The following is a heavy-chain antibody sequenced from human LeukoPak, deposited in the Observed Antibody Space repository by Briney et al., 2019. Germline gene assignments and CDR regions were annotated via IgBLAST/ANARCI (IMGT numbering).Heavy chain of an antibody. D-gene: IGHD3-22*01. CDR3: VRDRYYYDSSGYYDAFDT. V-gene: IGHV3-53*01. CDR1: GFTFSSYW. Sequence: GGSLRLSCAASGFTFSSYWMTWVRQAPGKGLEWVSVIYSDGSTFYADSVKGRFSISRDSSKNTLYLQLNSLRAEDTALYYCVRDRYYYDSSGYYDAFDTWGQGTMVTVSS. CDR2: IYSDGST. J-gene: IGHJ3*02.